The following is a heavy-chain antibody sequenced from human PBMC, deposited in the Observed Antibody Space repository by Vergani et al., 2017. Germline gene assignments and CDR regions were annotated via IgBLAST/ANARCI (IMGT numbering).Heavy chain of an antibody. D-gene: IGHD2-2*01. Sequence: QVQLQESGPGLVKPSQTLSLTCTVSGGSISSGSYYWCWIRQPAGKGLEWIGRIYTSGSTNYNPSLKSRVTISVDTSKNQFSLKLSSVTAADTAVYYCARGQVVPAANGADYWGQGTLVTVSS. V-gene: IGHV4-61*02. J-gene: IGHJ4*02. CDR1: GGSISSGSYY. CDR2: IYTSGST. CDR3: ARGQVVPAANGADY.